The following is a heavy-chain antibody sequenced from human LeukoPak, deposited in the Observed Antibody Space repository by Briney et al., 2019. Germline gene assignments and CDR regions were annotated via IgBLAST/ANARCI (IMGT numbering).Heavy chain of an antibody. D-gene: IGHD3-22*01. Sequence: KPGGSLRLSCAASGFTFSDYYMSWIRQAPGKGLEWVSYISSSGSTIYYADSVKGRFTISRDNAKNSLYLQMNSLRAEDTAVYYCARTGNYYDSSGYYTYFDYRGQGTLVTVSS. CDR3: ARTGNYYDSSGYYTYFDY. CDR1: GFTFSDYY. V-gene: IGHV3-11*04. CDR2: ISSSGSTI. J-gene: IGHJ4*02.